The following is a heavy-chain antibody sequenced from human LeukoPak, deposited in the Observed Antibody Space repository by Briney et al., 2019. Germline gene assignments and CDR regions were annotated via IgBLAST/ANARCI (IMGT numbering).Heavy chain of an antibody. Sequence: GGSLRLSCVASGFNFHNFAMHWVRQAPGKGLEWVAVISNDDRNKYYTDSVKGRFIVSRDNSKNTVYLQMNSLKTEDTAMYYCARPSPPGDGYNPCDYWGPGALVVVSS. J-gene: IGHJ4*02. CDR3: ARPSPPGDGYNPCDY. CDR1: GFNFHNFA. CDR2: ISNDDRNK. V-gene: IGHV3-30*04. D-gene: IGHD5-24*01.